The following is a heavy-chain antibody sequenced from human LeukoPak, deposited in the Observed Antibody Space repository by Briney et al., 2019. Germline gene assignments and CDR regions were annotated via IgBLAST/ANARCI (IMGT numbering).Heavy chain of an antibody. V-gene: IGHV1-2*02. Sequence: ASVKVSCKASGNTFIGNYIHWVRQARGQGLEWMGWINPNSGGVNYAQRFQGRVTMTRDTSVTTAFLDLDRLTSDDTAVYYCVTRSYTSGWPTWGQGTLVTVSS. D-gene: IGHD6-19*01. CDR1: GNTFIGNY. J-gene: IGHJ5*02. CDR3: VTRSYTSGWPT. CDR2: INPNSGGV.